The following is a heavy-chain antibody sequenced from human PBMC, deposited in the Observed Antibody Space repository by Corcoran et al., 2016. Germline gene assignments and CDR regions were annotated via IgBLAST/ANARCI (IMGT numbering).Heavy chain of an antibody. Sequence: QVQLQESGPGLVKPSQTLSLTCTVSGGSINSGGYYWSWIRQHPGKGLEWIGYIYYSGSTYYNPSLKSRVTISIDTSKNQFSLKLSSVTAADTAVYYCAREAYYDFWSGFRHFDYWGQGTLVTVSS. CDR1: GGSINSGGYY. CDR3: AREAYYDFWSGFRHFDY. CDR2: IYYSGST. J-gene: IGHJ4*02. D-gene: IGHD3-3*01. V-gene: IGHV4-31*03.